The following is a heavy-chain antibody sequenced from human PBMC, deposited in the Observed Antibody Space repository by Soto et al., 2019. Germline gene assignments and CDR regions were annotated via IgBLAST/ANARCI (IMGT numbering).Heavy chain of an antibody. CDR2: IYWDDDK. J-gene: IGHJ5*02. Sequence: QITLKESGPPLVKPTQTLTLTCTFSGFSLSTSGVGVGWIRQSPGKALEWLALIYWDDDKRYSPSLKSRLTITKATSRNQVVLIMTNMDPVDTDTYYCAHRWGISSWDTWFDPWGQGTLVTVSS. CDR3: AHRWGISSWDTWFDP. CDR1: GFSLSTSGVG. V-gene: IGHV2-5*02. D-gene: IGHD6-13*01.